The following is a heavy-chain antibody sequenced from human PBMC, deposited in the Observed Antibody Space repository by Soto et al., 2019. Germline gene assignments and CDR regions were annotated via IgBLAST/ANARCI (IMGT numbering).Heavy chain of an antibody. CDR1: GGSISSSSYY. CDR3: ASARGLYYYGSGRGAFDI. Sequence: SETLSLTCTVSGGSISSSSYYWGCIRQPPGKGLEWIGSIYYSGSTYYNPSLKSRVTISVDTSKNQFSLKLSSVTAADTAVYYCASARGLYYYGSGRGAFDIWGQGTMVTVSS. V-gene: IGHV4-39*01. J-gene: IGHJ3*02. CDR2: IYYSGST. D-gene: IGHD3-10*01.